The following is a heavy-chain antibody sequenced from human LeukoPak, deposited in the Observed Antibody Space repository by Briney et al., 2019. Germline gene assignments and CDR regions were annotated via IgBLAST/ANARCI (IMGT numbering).Heavy chain of an antibody. D-gene: IGHD1-26*01. J-gene: IGHJ5*02. Sequence: TSETLSLTCTVSGGSISSYYWTWIRQPPGKGLEWIGYIYYSGSTNYNPSLKSRVTVSVDTSKNQFSLKLSSVTAADTAVYYCALEGATFGWFDPWGQGTLVTVSS. CDR3: ALEGATFGWFDP. CDR2: IYYSGST. V-gene: IGHV4-59*01. CDR1: GGSISSYY.